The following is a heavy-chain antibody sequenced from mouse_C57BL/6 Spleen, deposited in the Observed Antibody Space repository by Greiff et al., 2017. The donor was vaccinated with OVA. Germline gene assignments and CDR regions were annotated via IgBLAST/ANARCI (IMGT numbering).Heavy chain of an antibody. CDR2: IRNKANGYTT. D-gene: IGHD1-1*01. CDR3: ARSPHYYGSSWGYAMDY. CDR1: GFTFTDYY. V-gene: IGHV7-3*01. J-gene: IGHJ4*01. Sequence: EVQRVESGGGLVQPGGSLSLSCAASGFTFTDYYMSWVRQPPGKALEWLGFIRNKANGYTTEYSASVKGRFTISRDNSQSILYLQMNALRAEDSATYYCARSPHYYGSSWGYAMDYWGQGTSVTVSS.